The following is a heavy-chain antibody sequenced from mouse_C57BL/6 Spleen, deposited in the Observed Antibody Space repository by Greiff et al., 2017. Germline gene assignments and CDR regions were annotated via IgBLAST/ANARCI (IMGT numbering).Heavy chain of an antibody. CDR2: IYPGNSDT. J-gene: IGHJ3*01. Sequence: EVQLQESGTVLARPGASVKMSCKTSGYTFTSYWMHWVKQRPGQGLEWIGAIYPGNSDTSYNQKFKGKAKLTAVTSASTAYMELSSLTNEDSAVYYCTRTHYDGYYAWFAYWGQGTLVTVSA. CDR3: TRTHYDGYYAWFAY. CDR1: GYTFTSYW. V-gene: IGHV1-5*01. D-gene: IGHD2-3*01.